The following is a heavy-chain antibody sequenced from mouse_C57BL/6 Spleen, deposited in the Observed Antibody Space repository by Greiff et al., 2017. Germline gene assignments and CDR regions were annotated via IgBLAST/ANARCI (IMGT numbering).Heavy chain of an antibody. CDR2: ISSGSSTN. Sequence: EVKLVESGGGLVKPGASLELSCAASGFTFSDYGMHWVRQAPEKGLEWVGYISSGSSTNYYTDTVKGRFTISKDNTTNTLFLQMTSLMSEDTAVYYCARDYGSDYYAVDGWGQGATVTVSS. D-gene: IGHD1-1*01. CDR1: GFTFSDYG. CDR3: ARDYGSDYYAVDG. V-gene: IGHV5-17*01. J-gene: IGHJ4*01.